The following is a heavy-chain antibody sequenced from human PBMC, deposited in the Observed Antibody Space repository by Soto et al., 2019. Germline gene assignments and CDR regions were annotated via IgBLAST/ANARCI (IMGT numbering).Heavy chain of an antibody. J-gene: IGHJ4*02. CDR3: ARRSSSWYFDY. Sequence: EVQLLESGGGLVQPGGSLRLSCAAYRFTFSSYAMKWVRQAPGKGLEWVSVISGSDGSTYYADSVKGRFTISRDNSKNTLNLQMNSLRSEDTAVYYCARRSSSWYFDYWGQGTLVTVSS. CDR2: ISGSDGST. V-gene: IGHV3-23*01. CDR1: RFTFSSYA. D-gene: IGHD6-13*01.